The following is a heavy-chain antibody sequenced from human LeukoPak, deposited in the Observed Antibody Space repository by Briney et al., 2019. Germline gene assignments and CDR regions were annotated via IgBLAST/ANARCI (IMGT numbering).Heavy chain of an antibody. J-gene: IGHJ4*02. V-gene: IGHV3-21*04. CDR1: GFTFSSYS. CDR2: ISSSSSYI. Sequence: GGSLRLSCAASGFTFSSYSMNWVRQAPGKGLEWVSSISSSSSYIYYADSVKGRFTISRDNAKNSLYLQMNSLRAEDTAVYYCAREGGSYRPLDYSGQGTLVTVSS. CDR3: AREGGSYRPLDY. D-gene: IGHD3-16*02.